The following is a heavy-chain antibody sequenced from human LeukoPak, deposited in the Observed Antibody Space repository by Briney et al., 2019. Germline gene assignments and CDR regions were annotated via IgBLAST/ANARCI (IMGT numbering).Heavy chain of an antibody. J-gene: IGHJ4*02. CDR1: GFTFSSYA. D-gene: IGHD3-22*01. CDR3: AKDSYYYDSSGTPLPYYFDY. CDR2: ISGSGGST. V-gene: IGHV3-23*01. Sequence: PGGSLRLSWAASGFTFSSYAMSWVRQAPGKGLEWVSAISGSGGSTYYADSVKGRFTVSRDNSKNTLYQQMNSLRAEDTAVYYCAKDSYYYDSSGTPLPYYFDYWGQGTLVTVSS.